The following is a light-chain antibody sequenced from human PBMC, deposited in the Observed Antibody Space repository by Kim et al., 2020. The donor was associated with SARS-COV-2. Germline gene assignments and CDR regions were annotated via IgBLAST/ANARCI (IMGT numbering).Light chain of an antibody. Sequence: EIVLTQSPVTLSLSPGERATLSCRASQSVSSYLAWYQQKPGQAPRLLIYDASNRATGIPARFSGSGSGTDFTLTISSLEPEDFAVYYCQQRSNWPPTWTFGQGTKVE. CDR3: QQRSNWPPTWT. CDR2: DAS. J-gene: IGKJ1*01. V-gene: IGKV3-11*01. CDR1: QSVSSY.